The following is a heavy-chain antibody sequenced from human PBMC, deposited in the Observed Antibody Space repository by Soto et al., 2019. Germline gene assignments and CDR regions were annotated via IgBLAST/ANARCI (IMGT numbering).Heavy chain of an antibody. D-gene: IGHD5-12*01. CDR1: GFTFSSYA. V-gene: IGHV3-23*01. CDR3: AKDQEQWLRSIDY. Sequence: EVQLLESGGGLVQPGGSLRLSCAASGFTFSSYAMSWVRQAPGKGLEWVSAISGSGGSTYYADSVKGRFTISRDNSKNTLYLQMNSLRTEDTAVYYCAKDQEQWLRSIDYWGQGTLVTVSS. CDR2: ISGSGGST. J-gene: IGHJ4*02.